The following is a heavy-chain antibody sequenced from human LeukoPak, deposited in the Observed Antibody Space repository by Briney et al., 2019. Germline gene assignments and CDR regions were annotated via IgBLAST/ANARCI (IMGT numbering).Heavy chain of an antibody. CDR2: ISGSGGST. V-gene: IGHV3-23*01. CDR1: GFTFSSYA. J-gene: IGHJ4*02. CDR3: ARGTYYFEK. D-gene: IGHD1/OR15-1a*01. Sequence: GGSLRLSCAASGFTFSSYAMSWVRQAPGKGLEWVSVISGSGGSTNYADSVKGRFTISRDNAKSSLYLQMNSLRVEDTAVYYCARGTYYFEKWGQGTLVTVSS.